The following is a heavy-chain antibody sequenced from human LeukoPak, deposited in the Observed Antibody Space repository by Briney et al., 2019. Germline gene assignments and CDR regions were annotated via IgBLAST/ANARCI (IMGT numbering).Heavy chain of an antibody. D-gene: IGHD6-6*01. Sequence: ASVKVSCKASGGTFSSYAISWVRQAPGQGLEWMGRIIPILGIANYAQKFQGRVTITADKSTSTAYMELSSLRSEDTAVYYCARVRSRQLADYYGMDVWGQGTTVTVSS. CDR3: ARVRSRQLADYYGMDV. CDR1: GGTFSSYA. CDR2: IIPILGIA. J-gene: IGHJ6*02. V-gene: IGHV1-69*04.